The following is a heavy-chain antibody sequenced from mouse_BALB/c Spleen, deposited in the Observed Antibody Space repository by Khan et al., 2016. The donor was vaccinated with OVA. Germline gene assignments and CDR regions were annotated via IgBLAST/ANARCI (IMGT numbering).Heavy chain of an antibody. CDR2: ISSVAYSI. CDR3: ARGGFAY. CDR1: GFTFIDYG. Sequence: EVELVESGGGLVQPGGSRKLSCAASGFTFIDYGMAWVRQTPGKGPEWIAFISSVAYSIYYADNVTGRFTITRENANNTLYLDMSSLRSDDTAMYYCARGGFAYWGQGTLVTVSA. J-gene: IGHJ3*01. V-gene: IGHV5-15*02.